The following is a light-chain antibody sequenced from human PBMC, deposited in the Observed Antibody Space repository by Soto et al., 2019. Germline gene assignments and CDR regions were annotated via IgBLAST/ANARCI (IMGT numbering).Light chain of an antibody. CDR1: SSDVGGYNY. CDR3: NSYTSKSTGV. Sequence: QSALTQPASVSGSPGQSITISCTGTSSDVGGYNYVSWYQQHPGKAPKLIIYEVSNRPSGVSNRFSVSKSGNTASLTSSGLQAEDEADYYCNSYTSKSTGVFGTGTKLTVL. J-gene: IGLJ1*01. V-gene: IGLV2-14*01. CDR2: EVS.